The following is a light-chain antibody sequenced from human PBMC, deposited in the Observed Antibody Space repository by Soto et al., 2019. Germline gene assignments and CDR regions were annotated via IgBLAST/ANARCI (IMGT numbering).Light chain of an antibody. J-gene: IGKJ3*01. CDR2: DAS. Sequence: DIQMTQSPSSLSASVGDRVTITCRASQRISTFLNWYQQKPGKAPKLLIYDASNLQSGVPSRFSGSGSGTHFTLTISSLQPEDFATYHCQQSYSGAAFGPGTKVDIK. CDR3: QQSYSGAA. CDR1: QRISTF. V-gene: IGKV1-39*01.